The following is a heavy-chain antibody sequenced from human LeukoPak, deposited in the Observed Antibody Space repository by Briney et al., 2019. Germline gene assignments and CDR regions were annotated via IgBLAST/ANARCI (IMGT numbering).Heavy chain of an antibody. Sequence: PGGSLRLSCAASGFTFDDYAMHWVRQAPGKGLEWVSAISGSGGSTYYPDSVKGRFTISRDKSKNTLYLQMNSLRAEDTAIYYCAKAPYYSDSSGYYYGGDYFDYWGQGTLVTVSS. CDR2: ISGSGGST. J-gene: IGHJ4*02. D-gene: IGHD3-22*01. CDR3: AKAPYYSDSSGYYYGGDYFDY. V-gene: IGHV3-23*01. CDR1: GFTFDDYA.